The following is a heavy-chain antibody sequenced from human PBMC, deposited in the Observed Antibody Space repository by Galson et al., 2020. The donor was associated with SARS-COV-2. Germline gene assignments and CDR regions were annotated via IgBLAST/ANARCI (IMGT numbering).Heavy chain of an antibody. CDR2: IRQDGSET. V-gene: IGHV3-7*01. D-gene: IGHD5-12*01. Sequence: GESLKISCAASGFTFRENWMSWVRQAPGKVLEWVANIRQDGSETYYVDSVKGRFTVSSDSSKNSLYLQMNSLRAEDTAVYYCARDQDGYNDFWGQGTLVTVSS. J-gene: IGHJ4*02. CDR1: GFTFRENW. CDR3: ARDQDGYNDF.